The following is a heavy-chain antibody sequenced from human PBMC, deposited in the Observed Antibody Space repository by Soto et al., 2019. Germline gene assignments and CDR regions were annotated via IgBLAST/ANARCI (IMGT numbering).Heavy chain of an antibody. J-gene: IGHJ4*01. CDR2: ISISSSDR. V-gene: IGHV3-21*06. CDR1: GFTLRTYT. Sequence: EVQLVESGGGLVKPGGSLRLSCAASGFTLRTYTMNWVRQAPGKGLEWVSSISISSSDRYYADSVRGRFTISRDNANNALYLQMNSLRADDTAVYFCVRGMNPLFGGQGTLVTVSS. CDR3: VRGMNPLF.